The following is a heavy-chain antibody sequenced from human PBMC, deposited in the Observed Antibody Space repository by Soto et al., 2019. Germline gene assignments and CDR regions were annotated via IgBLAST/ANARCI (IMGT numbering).Heavy chain of an antibody. CDR1: GFTFSSYG. V-gene: IGHV3-30*18. Sequence: GGSLRLSCAASGFTFSSYGMHWVRQAPGKGLEWVAVISYDGSNKYYADSVKGRFTISRDNSKNTLYLQMNSLRAEDTAVYYCAKVVGLYYALINYFDYWGQGTLVTVSS. J-gene: IGHJ4*02. CDR2: ISYDGSNK. D-gene: IGHD3-3*01. CDR3: AKVVGLYYALINYFDY.